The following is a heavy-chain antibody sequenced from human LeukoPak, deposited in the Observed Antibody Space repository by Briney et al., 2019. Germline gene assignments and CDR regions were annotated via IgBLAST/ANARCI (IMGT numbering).Heavy chain of an antibody. CDR1: GFIFRNYW. CDR3: VVTRTRGDH. Sequence: GGSLRLSCAASGFIFRNYWMTWVRQAPGKGLEWVANINQEGNDKYYVDSVKGRFTISRDNTKNSLFLQMNSLRAEDTAVYYCVVTRTRGDHWGQGTLVTVSS. CDR2: INQEGNDK. V-gene: IGHV3-7*03. D-gene: IGHD4-23*01. J-gene: IGHJ4*02.